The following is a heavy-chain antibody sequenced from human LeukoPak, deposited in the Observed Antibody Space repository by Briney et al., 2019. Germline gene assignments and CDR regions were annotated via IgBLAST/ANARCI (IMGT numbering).Heavy chain of an antibody. J-gene: IGHJ4*02. CDR1: GFTFSRYE. V-gene: IGHV3-48*03. CDR3: ARGFLFPYYFDY. Sequence: PGGSLRLSCAASGFTFSRYEMNWVRQAPGKGLEWVSYISGSGGNIYYADSVKGRFTITRDNAKNSLFLQMNSLRAEDTAVYYCARGFLFPYYFDYWGQGTLVTVSS. CDR2: ISGSGGNI.